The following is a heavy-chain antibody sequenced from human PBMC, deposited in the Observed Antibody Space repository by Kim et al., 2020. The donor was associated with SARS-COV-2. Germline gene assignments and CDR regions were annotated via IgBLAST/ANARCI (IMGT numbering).Heavy chain of an antibody. CDR3: ARVGIVPGDY. CDR2: NT. J-gene: IGHJ4*02. D-gene: IGHD6-6*01. V-gene: IGHV1-8*01. Sequence: NTGYAQKFQGRVTMTRNTSISTAYMELSSLRSEDTAVYYCARVGIVPGDYWGQGTLVTVSS.